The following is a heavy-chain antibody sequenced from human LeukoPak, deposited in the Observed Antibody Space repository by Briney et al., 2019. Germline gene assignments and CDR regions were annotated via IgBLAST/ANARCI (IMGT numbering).Heavy chain of an antibody. V-gene: IGHV1-69*06. CDR1: GGTFSTYA. Sequence: ASVKVSCKASGGTFSTYAISWVRQAPGQGLEWMGGVIPIFGTANYAQKFQGRVTITADKSTSTAYMELSSLRSEDTAIYYCARGDYHSYYGSGSYNYWGQGTLVTVSS. CDR2: VIPIFGTA. D-gene: IGHD3-10*01. CDR3: ARGDYHSYYGSGSYNY. J-gene: IGHJ4*02.